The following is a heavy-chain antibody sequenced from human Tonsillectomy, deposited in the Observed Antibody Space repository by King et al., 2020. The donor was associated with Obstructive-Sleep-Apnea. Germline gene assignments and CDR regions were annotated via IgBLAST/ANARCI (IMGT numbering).Heavy chain of an antibody. J-gene: IGHJ4*02. V-gene: IGHV3-48*04. D-gene: IGHD6-19*01. CDR2: ITSSSSTV. CDR1: GFTFSRYS. Sequence: VQLVESGGGLVQPGGSLRLSCEASGFTFSRYSMNWVRQAPGKGLEWISFITSSSSTVDHADSVKGRFTISRDNAKNSVYLQMNSLAAEDTAVYYCARDDIVAGTGFDYWGQGTLVTVSS. CDR3: ARDDIVAGTGFDY.